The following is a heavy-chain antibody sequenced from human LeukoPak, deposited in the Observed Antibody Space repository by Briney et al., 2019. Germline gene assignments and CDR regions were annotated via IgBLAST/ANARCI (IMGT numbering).Heavy chain of an antibody. CDR1: GYTFRSYG. D-gene: IGHD3-22*01. Sequence: ASVKVSCKGSGYTFRSYGITWVRQAPGQGLEWMGWISANNGNTNYAQKFQGRVTMTTDTSTTTAYMELRSLRSDDTAVYYCARGRGDYYGSSGNWFDPWGQGALVTVPS. CDR3: ARGRGDYYGSSGNWFDP. J-gene: IGHJ5*02. V-gene: IGHV1-18*01. CDR2: ISANNGNT.